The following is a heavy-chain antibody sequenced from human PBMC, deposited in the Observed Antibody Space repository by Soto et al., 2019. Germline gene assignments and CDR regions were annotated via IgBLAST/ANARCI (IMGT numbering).Heavy chain of an antibody. CDR1: GGSFSGYY. Sequence: SETLSLTCAVYGGSFSGYYWSWIRQPPGKGLEWIGEINHSGSTNYNPSLKSRVTISVDTSKNQFSLKLSSVTAADTAVYYCARVEYNRNYVSYYYYGMDVWGQGTTVTVSS. CDR2: INHSGST. V-gene: IGHV4-34*01. CDR3: ARVEYNRNYVSYYYYGMDV. J-gene: IGHJ6*02. D-gene: IGHD1-7*01.